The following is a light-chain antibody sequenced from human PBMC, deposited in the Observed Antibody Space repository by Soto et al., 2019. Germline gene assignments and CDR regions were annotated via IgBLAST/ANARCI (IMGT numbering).Light chain of an antibody. CDR1: RSISNY. CDR3: QQSYTAPYT. Sequence: DIQMTQSPSSLSASVGDAVSLTCRASRSISNYLNWYQQKPGRAPKLLISGASSLQRGVPSRFSGSGSGTTFTLTITSLQPDDFAIYFCQQSYTAPYTFGPGTKVETK. CDR2: GAS. V-gene: IGKV1-39*01. J-gene: IGKJ3*01.